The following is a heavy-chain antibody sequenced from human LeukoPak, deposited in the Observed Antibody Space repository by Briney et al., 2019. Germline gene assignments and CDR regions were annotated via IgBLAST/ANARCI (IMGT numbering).Heavy chain of an antibody. V-gene: IGHV4-34*01. D-gene: IGHD3-10*01. CDR3: AVIYYFDY. CDR2: INHSGST. J-gene: IGHJ4*02. CDR1: GGSFSGYY. Sequence: SETLSLTCAVYGGSFSGYYWSWIRQPPGKGLEWIGEINHSGSTNYNPSLRSRVTISVDTSKNQFSLKLSSATAADTAVYYCAVIYYFDYWGQGTLVTVSS.